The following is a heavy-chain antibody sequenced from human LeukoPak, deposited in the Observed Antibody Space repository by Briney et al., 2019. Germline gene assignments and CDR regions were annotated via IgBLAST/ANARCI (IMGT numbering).Heavy chain of an antibody. V-gene: IGHV4-59*01. CDR2: IYYSGST. Sequence: SETLSLTCSVSGGSISTYYWSWIRQPPGKGLEWIGYIYYSGSTNHNPSLKSRVTISVDTSKNQLSLKLTSVLAADTAVYYCARGKDYYDTSGYPTFHYWGQGTLVTVSS. CDR3: ARGKDYYDTSGYPTFHY. J-gene: IGHJ4*02. CDR1: GGSISTYY. D-gene: IGHD3-22*01.